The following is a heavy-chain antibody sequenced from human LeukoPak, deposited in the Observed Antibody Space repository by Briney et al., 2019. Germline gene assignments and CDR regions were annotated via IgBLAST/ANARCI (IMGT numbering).Heavy chain of an antibody. CDR3: VRGAKCSGGGCDSKEYVYYFDY. J-gene: IGHJ4*02. CDR1: GYTFTSYG. Sequence: ASVKVSCKASGYTFTSYGISWVRQATGQGLEWMGWMNPISGNTGFAQKFQGRVTISRSTSISTAYMELSSLRSDDTAVYYCVRGAKCSGGGCDSKEYVYYFDYWGQGTLVTVSS. V-gene: IGHV1-8*03. D-gene: IGHD6-25*01. CDR2: MNPISGNT.